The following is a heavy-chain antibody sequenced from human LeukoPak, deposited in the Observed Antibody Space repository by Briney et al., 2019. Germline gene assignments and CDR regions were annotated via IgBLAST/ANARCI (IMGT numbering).Heavy chain of an antibody. V-gene: IGHV4-59*12. CDR1: GGSISSYY. Sequence: PSETLSLTCTVSGGSISSYYWSWIRQPPGKVLEWIGYIYYSGSTNYNPSLKSRVTISVDTSKNQFSLKLSSVTAADTAVYYCAREGVVVSALDAFDIWGQGTMVTVSS. CDR3: AREGVVVSALDAFDI. D-gene: IGHD2-15*01. CDR2: IYYSGST. J-gene: IGHJ3*02.